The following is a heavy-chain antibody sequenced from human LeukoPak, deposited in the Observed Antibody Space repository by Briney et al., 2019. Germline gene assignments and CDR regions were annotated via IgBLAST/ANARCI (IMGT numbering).Heavy chain of an antibody. V-gene: IGHV5-10-1*01. D-gene: IGHD3-16*01. CDR3: ARHPRYGPNYFDF. CDR2: IDPSDSYT. J-gene: IGHJ4*02. Sequence: GESLKISCKGSEYSFISYGISWVRQTPGKGLEWMGRIDPSDSYTTYNPSLQGHVTISADKSISTAYLQWSSLEASDTAIYYCARHPRYGPNYFDFWGQGTLATVSP. CDR1: EYSFISYG.